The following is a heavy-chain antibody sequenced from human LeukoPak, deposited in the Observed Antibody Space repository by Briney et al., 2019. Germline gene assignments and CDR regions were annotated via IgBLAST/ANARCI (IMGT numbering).Heavy chain of an antibody. J-gene: IGHJ3*02. D-gene: IGHD3-3*01. CDR1: TFAFSSYA. Sequence: PGGSLRLSCAASTFAFSSYAMTWVRQAPGKGLEWVSSITATGGISYADSVKGRFTISRDNAENSLYLQMNSLRAEDTAVYYCARDSEIDFWSGYYTGGAFDIWGQGTMVTVSS. CDR3: ARDSEIDFWSGYYTGGAFDI. V-gene: IGHV3-69-1*01. CDR2: ITATGGI.